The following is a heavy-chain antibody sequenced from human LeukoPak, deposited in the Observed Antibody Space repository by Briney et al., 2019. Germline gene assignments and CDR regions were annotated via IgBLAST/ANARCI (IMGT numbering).Heavy chain of an antibody. Sequence: GASVKVSCKTSGYTFTSYYIHWVRQAPGQGLEWMGIINPSSGATNYAQKFQDRVTMTRDTSTSTVYMELSSQTSEDTAVYYCARATNFYYYYGMDVWGQGTTVTVSS. CDR3: ARATNFYYYYGMDV. V-gene: IGHV1-46*01. J-gene: IGHJ6*02. D-gene: IGHD1-26*01. CDR2: INPSSGAT. CDR1: GYTFTSYY.